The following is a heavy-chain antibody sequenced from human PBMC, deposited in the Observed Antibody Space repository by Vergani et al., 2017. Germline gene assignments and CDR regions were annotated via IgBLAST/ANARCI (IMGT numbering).Heavy chain of an antibody. V-gene: IGHV3-30*18. Sequence: QVHLVESGGGVVQPGRSLRLSCVVSGFTSSYYGMHWVRQAPGKGLEWVAVISYDGTQKYYADSVKGRFTISRDNSKSTLYLQMNSLRTEDTAVYYCAKSTRITMVRGVNELDYWGQGTLVTVSS. CDR2: ISYDGTQK. D-gene: IGHD3-10*01. J-gene: IGHJ4*02. CDR1: GFTSSYYG. CDR3: AKSTRITMVRGVNELDY.